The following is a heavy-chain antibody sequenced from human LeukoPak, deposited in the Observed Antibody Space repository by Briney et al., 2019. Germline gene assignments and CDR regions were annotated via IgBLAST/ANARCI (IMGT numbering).Heavy chain of an antibody. CDR3: ARRTEYSNWGYYFDY. CDR1: GGSISSYY. V-gene: IGHV4-59*08. D-gene: IGHD6-6*01. J-gene: IGHJ4*02. Sequence: SETLSLTCTVSGGSISSYYWSWIRQPPGKGLEWIGYIYYSGSTDYNPSLKSRVTISVDTSKNQFSLKLSSVTAADTAVYYCARRTEYSNWGYYFDYWGQGTLVTVSS. CDR2: IYYSGST.